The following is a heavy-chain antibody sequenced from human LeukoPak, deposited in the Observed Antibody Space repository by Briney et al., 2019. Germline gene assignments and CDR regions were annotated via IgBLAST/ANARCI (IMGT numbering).Heavy chain of an antibody. J-gene: IGHJ4*02. CDR2: IIPIFGTA. V-gene: IGHV1-69*13. CDR3: ARGSVIVGAMAYFDY. CDR1: GGTFSSYA. Sequence: ASVKVSCKASGGTFSSYAISWVRQAPGQGLEWMGGIIPIFGTASYAQKFQGRVTITADESTSTAYMELSSLRSEDTAVYYCARGSVIVGAMAYFDYWGQGTLVTVSS. D-gene: IGHD1-26*01.